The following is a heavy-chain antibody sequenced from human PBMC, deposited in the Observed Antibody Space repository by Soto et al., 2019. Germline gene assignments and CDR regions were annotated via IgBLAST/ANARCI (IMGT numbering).Heavy chain of an antibody. CDR2: IDTDGSSI. CDR1: GFSLRNNW. Sequence: GGSLRLSCAASGFSLRNNWMHWVRQAPGKGLVWVSTIDTDGSSIRIADSVKGRFTISRDNAKNTLYLQMNSLRAEDTAVYYCARFGTYYDTSGFLYWGQGPLVTVSS. V-gene: IGHV3-74*01. CDR3: ARFGTYYDTSGFLY. J-gene: IGHJ4*02. D-gene: IGHD3-22*01.